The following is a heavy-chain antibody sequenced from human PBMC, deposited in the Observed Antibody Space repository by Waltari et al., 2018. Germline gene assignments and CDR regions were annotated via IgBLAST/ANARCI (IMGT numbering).Heavy chain of an antibody. D-gene: IGHD3-3*01. Sequence: EVQLVESGGGLVQPGRSLRLSCTASGFTFGDYAMSWFRQAPGKGLEWVGFIRSKAYGGTTEYAASVKGRCTISRDDSKSIAYLQMNSLKTEDTAVYYCTGYRADYDFWSGRGYFDYWGQGTLVTVSS. V-gene: IGHV3-49*03. CDR1: GFTFGDYA. J-gene: IGHJ4*02. CDR3: TGYRADYDFWSGRGYFDY. CDR2: IRSKAYGGTT.